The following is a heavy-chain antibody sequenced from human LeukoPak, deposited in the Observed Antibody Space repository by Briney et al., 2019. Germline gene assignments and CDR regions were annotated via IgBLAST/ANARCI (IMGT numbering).Heavy chain of an antibody. D-gene: IGHD1-7*01. J-gene: IGHJ3*02. CDR3: AREELELDAFDI. Sequence: SETLSLTCAVYGGSFSGYYWSWIRQPPGKGLEWIGEINHSGSTNYNPSLKSRVTISVDTSKNQFTLKLSSVTAADTAVYYCAREELELDAFDIWGQGTMVTVSS. CDR1: GGSFSGYY. V-gene: IGHV4-34*01. CDR2: INHSGST.